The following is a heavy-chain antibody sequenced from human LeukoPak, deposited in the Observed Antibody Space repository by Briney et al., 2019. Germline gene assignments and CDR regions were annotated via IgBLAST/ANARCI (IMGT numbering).Heavy chain of an antibody. CDR2: IKQDGSEK. V-gene: IGHV3-7*03. CDR1: GVTLSSYA. J-gene: IGHJ4*02. CDR3: ARGGSRHPSPEDY. D-gene: IGHD1-1*01. Sequence: PGGSLRLSCAASGVTLSSYAMSWARQAPGKGLAWVANIKQDGSEKYFVDSVKGRFTISRDNAKNSLYLQMSSLRAEDTAVYYCARGGSRHPSPEDYWGRGTLVTVSS.